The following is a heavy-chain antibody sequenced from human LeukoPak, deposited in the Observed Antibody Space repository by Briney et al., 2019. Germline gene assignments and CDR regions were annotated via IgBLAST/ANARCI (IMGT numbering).Heavy chain of an antibody. CDR3: ARDPTNTSGRYAHSDY. D-gene: IGHD6-19*01. Sequence: ASVKVSCKASGYTFTSYDINWVRQATGQGLEWMGWMNPNSGNTGYAQKFQGRVTMTRNTSISTAYMELSSLRSEDTVVYYCARDPTNTSGRYAHSDYWGQGTLVTVSS. J-gene: IGHJ4*02. V-gene: IGHV1-8*01. CDR2: MNPNSGNT. CDR1: GYTFTSYD.